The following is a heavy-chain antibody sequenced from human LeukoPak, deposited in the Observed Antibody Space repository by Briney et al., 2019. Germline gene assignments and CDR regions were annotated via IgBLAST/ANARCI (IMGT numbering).Heavy chain of an antibody. CDR3: AKDSYDSSGYQFNY. D-gene: IGHD3-22*01. Sequence: GGTLRLSCAASGFDFSTYAMSWVRQAPGKGLEWVSGISGSGGSTYYADSVKGRFTISRDNSKNTLYLQMNSLRAEDTAVYYCAKDSYDSSGYQFNYWGQGTLVTVSS. V-gene: IGHV3-23*01. CDR1: GFDFSTYA. CDR2: ISGSGGST. J-gene: IGHJ4*02.